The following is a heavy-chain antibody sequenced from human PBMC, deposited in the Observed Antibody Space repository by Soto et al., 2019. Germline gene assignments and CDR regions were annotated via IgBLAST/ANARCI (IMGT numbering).Heavy chain of an antibody. CDR2: IYPGDSDT. V-gene: IGHV5-51*01. CDR1: GYSFTSYW. D-gene: IGHD6-13*01. J-gene: IGHJ6*02. Sequence: PGESLKISCKGSGYSFTSYWIGWVRQMPGKGLEWMGIIYPGDSDTRYSPSFQGQVTISADKSISTAYLQWSSLKASDTAMYYCARLRIAAADNYYYYGMDVWGQGTTVTVPS. CDR3: ARLRIAAADNYYYYGMDV.